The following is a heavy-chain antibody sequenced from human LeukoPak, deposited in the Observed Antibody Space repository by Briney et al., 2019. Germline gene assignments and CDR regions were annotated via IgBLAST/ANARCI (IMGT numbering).Heavy chain of an antibody. D-gene: IGHD3-10*01. J-gene: IGHJ4*02. CDR3: ARMVRGVITLFDY. CDR2: IYYSGST. Sequence: GSLRLSCAASGFTFDDYAMHWIRQPPGKGLEWIGYIYYSGSTNYNPSLKSRVTISVDTSKNQFSADTAVYYCARMVRGVITLFDYWGQGTLVTVSS. CDR1: GFTFDDYA. V-gene: IGHV4-59*01.